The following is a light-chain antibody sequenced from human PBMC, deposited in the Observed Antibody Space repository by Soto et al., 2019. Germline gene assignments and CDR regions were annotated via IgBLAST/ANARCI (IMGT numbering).Light chain of an antibody. J-gene: IGKJ2*03. CDR2: GAS. CDR1: QSVRSSY. CDR3: QQYGSSPRYS. Sequence: EIVLTQFPDTLSLSPGERATLSCRASQSVRSSYLAWYQQRPGQAPRLLIYGASSRATGIPDRFNGSGSGTDLTLTISSLEPEDFAVYYCQQYGSSPRYSFGQGTKLEI. V-gene: IGKV3-20*01.